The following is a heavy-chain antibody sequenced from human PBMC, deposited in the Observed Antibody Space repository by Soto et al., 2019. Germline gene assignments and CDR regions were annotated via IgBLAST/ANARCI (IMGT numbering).Heavy chain of an antibody. V-gene: IGHV3-30-3*01. CDR3: ARDQGVRGVKYGMDV. J-gene: IGHJ6*02. D-gene: IGHD3-10*01. Sequence: GGSLRLSCAASGFTFSSYAMHWVRQAPGKGLEWVAVISYDGSNKYYADSVKGRFTISRDNSKNTLYLQMNSLRAEDTAVYYCARDQGVRGVKYGMDVWGQGTTVTVSS. CDR2: ISYDGSNK. CDR1: GFTFSSYA.